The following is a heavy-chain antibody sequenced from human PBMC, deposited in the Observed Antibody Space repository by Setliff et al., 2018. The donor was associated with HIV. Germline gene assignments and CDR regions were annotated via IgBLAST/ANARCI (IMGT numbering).Heavy chain of an antibody. D-gene: IGHD3-3*02. Sequence: PGGSLRLSCAASGFTFSSFAMHWVRQAPGKGLEWVAVISYDVSNNFFADSVKGRFTISRDNSKDTLYLQMNSLRSDDTAVYYCARGTAPRPASVLEFLEWLFPNWFDPWGQGTLVTVSS. CDR2: ISYDVSNN. V-gene: IGHV3-30-3*01. CDR3: ARGTAPRPASVLEFLEWLFPNWFDP. J-gene: IGHJ5*02. CDR1: GFTFSSFA.